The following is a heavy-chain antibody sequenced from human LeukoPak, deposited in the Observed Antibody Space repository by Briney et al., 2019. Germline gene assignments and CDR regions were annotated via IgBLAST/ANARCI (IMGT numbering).Heavy chain of an antibody. V-gene: IGHV3-9*01. D-gene: IGHD3-9*01. CDR1: GFTFDDYA. CDR3: AKGGVLRYFDWSGDAFDI. Sequence: GGSLRLSCAASGFTFDDYAMHWVRQAPGKGLEWVSGISWNSGSIGYADSVKGRFTISRDNAKNSLYLQMNSLRAEDTALYYCAKGGVLRYFDWSGDAFDIWGQGTMVTVSS. CDR2: ISWNSGSI. J-gene: IGHJ3*02.